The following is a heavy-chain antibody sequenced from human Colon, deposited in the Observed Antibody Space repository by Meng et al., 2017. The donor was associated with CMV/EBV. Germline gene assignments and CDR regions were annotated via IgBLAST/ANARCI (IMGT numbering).Heavy chain of an antibody. J-gene: IGHJ4*02. D-gene: IGHD1-26*01. CDR1: GGSLSNYF. Sequence: QVQPTMRGSWLWNHSGTLSLTWTFHGGSLSNYFWTWIRQPPGKGLELIGEIYHNQPNYNPSLKSRVTISRDTSKNQFSLKLSSVTAADTAVYYCATGSSQAWELLHYWGQGTLVTVSS. CDR3: ATGSSQAWELLHY. V-gene: IGHV4-34*01. CDR2: IYHNQP.